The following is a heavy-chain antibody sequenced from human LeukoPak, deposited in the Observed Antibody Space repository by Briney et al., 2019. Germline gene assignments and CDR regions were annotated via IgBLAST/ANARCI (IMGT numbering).Heavy chain of an antibody. D-gene: IGHD3-10*01. J-gene: IGHJ5*02. CDR3: AKGSPRGFGELLSWFDP. CDR2: ISGSGGST. Sequence: PGGSLRLSCAASGFTFSSYAMSWVRQAPGKGLEWVSAISGSGGSTYYADSVKGRFTISRDNSKNTLYLQMNSLRAEDTAVYYCAKGSPRGFGELLSWFDPWGQGTLVTVSS. CDR1: GFTFSSYA. V-gene: IGHV3-23*01.